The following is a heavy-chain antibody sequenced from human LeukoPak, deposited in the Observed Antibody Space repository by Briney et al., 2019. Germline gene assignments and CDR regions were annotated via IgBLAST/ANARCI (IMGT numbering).Heavy chain of an antibody. Sequence: PGGSLRLSCAASGFTFSSYGMHWVRQAPGKGLEWVAFIRYDGSNKYYADSVKGGFTISRDNSKNTLYLQMNSLRAEDTAVYYCARVVSVAGSYYYYYYMDVWGKGTTVTVSS. CDR1: GFTFSSYG. D-gene: IGHD6-19*01. CDR2: IRYDGSNK. J-gene: IGHJ6*03. CDR3: ARVVSVAGSYYYYYYMDV. V-gene: IGHV3-30*02.